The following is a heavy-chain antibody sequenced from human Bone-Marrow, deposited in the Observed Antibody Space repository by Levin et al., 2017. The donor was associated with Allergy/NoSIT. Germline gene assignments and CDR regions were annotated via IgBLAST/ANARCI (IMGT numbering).Heavy chain of an antibody. J-gene: IGHJ6*02. CDR2: ISHSGRA. CDR1: GYSITSGYS. CDR3: ARMSVSSYYYYAMDV. V-gene: IGHV4-38-2*01. Sequence: SETLSLTCAVSGYSITSGYSWGSVRQPPGKGLEWIGAISHSGRAFYNPSLRSRVTISLDTSKNQFSLHLSSMTAADTAVYYCARMSVSSYYYYAMDVWGQGTTVTVSS. D-gene: IGHD3-10*01.